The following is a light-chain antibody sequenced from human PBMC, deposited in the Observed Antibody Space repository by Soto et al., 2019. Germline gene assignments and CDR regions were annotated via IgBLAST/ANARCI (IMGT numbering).Light chain of an antibody. CDR2: DVS. CDR3: CSYAGSYTLVV. J-gene: IGLJ2*01. V-gene: IGLV2-11*01. Sequence: QSALTQPRSVSGSPGQSVTISCTGTSSDVGGYNYVSWYQQHPGKAPKLMIYDVSKRPSGVPDRFSGSKSGNTASLTISGIKDEDEADYSCCSYAGSYTLVVFGGGTKLTVL. CDR1: SSDVGGYNY.